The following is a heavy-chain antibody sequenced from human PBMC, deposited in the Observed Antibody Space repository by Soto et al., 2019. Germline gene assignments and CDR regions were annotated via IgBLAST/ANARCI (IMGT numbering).Heavy chain of an antibody. CDR1: GVSVSSNY. J-gene: IGHJ6*02. CDR2: IYCAGDT. V-gene: IGHV3-53*01. CDR3: GSTNGGPYFYYGMDF. D-gene: IGHD2-8*01. Sequence: GGSLRLSCAASGVSVSSNYMTWVRQAPGKGLEWVSDIYCAGDTNYADSLKRRFIISRDVSDNNLFLQMSSLSAADTAVYFCGSTNGGPYFYYGMDFWGQGTTVTVSS.